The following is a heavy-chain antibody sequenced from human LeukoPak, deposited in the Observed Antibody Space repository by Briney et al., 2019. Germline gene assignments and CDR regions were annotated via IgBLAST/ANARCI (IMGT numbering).Heavy chain of an antibody. CDR3: ARGEGAVVVAACIDY. V-gene: IGHV3-21*01. D-gene: IGHD2-15*01. CDR1: GFTFSSYS. Sequence: PGGSLRLSCAASGFTFSSYSMNWVRQAPGKGLEWVSSISSSSSYIYYADSVKGRFTISRDNAKNSLYLQMNSLRAEDTAVYYCARGEGAVVVAACIDYWGQGTLVTVSS. J-gene: IGHJ4*02. CDR2: ISSSSSYI.